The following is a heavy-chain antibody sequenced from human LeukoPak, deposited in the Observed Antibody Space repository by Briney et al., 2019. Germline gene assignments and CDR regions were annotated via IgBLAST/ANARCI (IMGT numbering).Heavy chain of an antibody. CDR2: IINKANSYTT. D-gene: IGHD4-23*01. CDR3: ARTTMVIHYYFDS. CDR1: GFTFSDHY. J-gene: IGHJ4*02. Sequence: GGSLRLSCAASGFTFSDHYMDWVRQAPGRGLEWVGRIINKANSYTTEYAASVKGRFTISRDDSRNSLSLQMKSLKTEDTAVYYCARTTMVIHYYFDSWGQGTLVTVSS. V-gene: IGHV3-72*01.